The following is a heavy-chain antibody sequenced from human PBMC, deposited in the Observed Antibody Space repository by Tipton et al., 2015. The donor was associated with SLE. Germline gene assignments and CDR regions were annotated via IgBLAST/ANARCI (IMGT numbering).Heavy chain of an antibody. V-gene: IGHV4-34*01. J-gene: IGHJ4*02. CDR1: GGSFSGYN. Sequence: TLSLTCAVYGGSFSGYNWSRIRQPPGKGLEWIGEINHSGSTNYNPSLKSRVTISVDTSKNQFSLKLRSVTAADTAVYFCARALQAVHEDYFDYWGQGTLVTVSS. CDR3: ARALQAVHEDYFDY. CDR2: INHSGST. D-gene: IGHD6-19*01.